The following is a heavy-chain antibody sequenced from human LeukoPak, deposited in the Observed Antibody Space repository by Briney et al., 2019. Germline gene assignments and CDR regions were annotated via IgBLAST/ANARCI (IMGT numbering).Heavy chain of an antibody. D-gene: IGHD1-26*01. V-gene: IGHV1-18*01. CDR1: GYTFTSYG. CDR2: ISAYNGNT. CDR3: ATGPIIGGSYSGKDY. J-gene: IGHJ4*02. Sequence: ASVKVSCKASGYTFTSYGISWVRQAPGQGLEWMGWISAYNGNTNYAQKLQGRVTMTEDTSTDTAYMELSSLRSEDTAVYYCATGPIIGGSYSGKDYWGQGTLVTVSS.